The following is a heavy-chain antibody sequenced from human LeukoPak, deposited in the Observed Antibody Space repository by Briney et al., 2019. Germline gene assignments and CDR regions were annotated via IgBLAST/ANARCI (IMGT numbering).Heavy chain of an antibody. V-gene: IGHV3-48*01. J-gene: IGHJ4*02. CDR2: ISRSSSTI. CDR1: GFTFSSYG. CDR3: ARKPWNGYYFDY. Sequence: GGSLRLSCAASGFTFSSYGMNWVRQAPGKGLEWVSYISRSSSTIYYADSVKGRFTISRDKAKNSLYVQMNRLRAEDTGVYYCARKPWNGYYFDYSGQGTPLSVSS. D-gene: IGHD1-1*01.